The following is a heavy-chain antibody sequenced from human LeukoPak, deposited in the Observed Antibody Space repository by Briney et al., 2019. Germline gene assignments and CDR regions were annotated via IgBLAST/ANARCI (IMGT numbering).Heavy chain of an antibody. J-gene: IGHJ4*02. CDR1: GGSISSSSYY. CDR2: IYYGGST. V-gene: IGHV4-39*02. CDR3: ARDRGAMVRGVIDY. Sequence: PSETLSLTCTVSGGSISSSSYYWGWIRQPPGKGLEWIGSIYYGGSTYYNPSLKSRVTISVDTSKNQFSLKLSSVTAADTAVYYCARDRGAMVRGVIDYWGQGTLVTVSS. D-gene: IGHD3-10*01.